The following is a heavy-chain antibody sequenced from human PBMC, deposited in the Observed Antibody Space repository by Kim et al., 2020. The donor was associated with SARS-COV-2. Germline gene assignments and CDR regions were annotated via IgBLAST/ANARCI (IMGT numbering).Heavy chain of an antibody. J-gene: IGHJ3*02. CDR3: ARDTPGQKAYDI. V-gene: IGHV6-1*01. Sequence: EYAGSVKSRITINAATSKNPSSLQLNSVSPEDTAVYYCARDTPGQKAYDIWGQGTMVTVSS.